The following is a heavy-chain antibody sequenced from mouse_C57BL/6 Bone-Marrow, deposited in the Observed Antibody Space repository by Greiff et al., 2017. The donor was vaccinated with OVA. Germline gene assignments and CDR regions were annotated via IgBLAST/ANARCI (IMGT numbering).Heavy chain of an antibody. CDR1: GYTFTDYY. V-gene: IGHV1-19*01. J-gene: IGHJ3*01. CDR3: ARSSYYGSSGPVVAY. Sequence: EVQLQQSGPVLVKPGASVKMSCKASGYTFTDYYMNWVKQSHGKSLEWIGVINPYNGGTSYNQKFKGKATLTVDKSSSTAYMELNSLTSEDSAVYYCARSSYYGSSGPVVAYWGQGTLVTVSA. D-gene: IGHD1-1*01. CDR2: INPYNGGT.